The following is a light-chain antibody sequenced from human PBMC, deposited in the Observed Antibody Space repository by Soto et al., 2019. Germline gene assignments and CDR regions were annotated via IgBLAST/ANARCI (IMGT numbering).Light chain of an antibody. V-gene: IGKV1-39*01. CDR1: QAISNY. CDR3: QQSYSTPRT. J-gene: IGKJ1*01. Sequence: DIQMTQSPSFLSASVGNRVTITCRASQAISNYLNWYQQKPGKAPKLLIYAASSLQSGVPSRFSGSGSGTDFTLTISSLQPEDFATYYCQQSYSTPRTFGQGTRWIS. CDR2: AAS.